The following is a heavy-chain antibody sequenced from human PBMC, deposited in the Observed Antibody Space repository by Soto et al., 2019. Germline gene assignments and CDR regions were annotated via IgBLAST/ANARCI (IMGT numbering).Heavy chain of an antibody. D-gene: IGHD1-20*01. J-gene: IGHJ4*02. CDR3: ARTTPYNWNDVVIDY. CDR1: GYTFTSYD. Sequence: GASVKVSCKASGYTFTSYDINWVRQAPGQGLEWMGWMSANNGNTDYAQKLQGRVTMTTDTSTSTAYMELRSLRSDDTAVYYCARTTPYNWNDVVIDYWGQGPLVTVSS. V-gene: IGHV1-18*01. CDR2: MSANNGNT.